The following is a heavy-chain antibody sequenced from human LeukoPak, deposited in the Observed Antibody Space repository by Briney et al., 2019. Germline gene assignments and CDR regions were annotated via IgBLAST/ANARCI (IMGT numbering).Heavy chain of an antibody. J-gene: IGHJ4*02. V-gene: IGHV1-18*01. Sequence: ASVKVSCKGSGYSFSNYGVSWVRQAPGQGLEWMGWIDAFNGDIKYAWNLQGRVTMTMDISTSTFYMELRSLRSDDTAVYYCARVTQTDYDFDYWGQGTLVTVSS. CDR1: GYSFSNYG. D-gene: IGHD4-17*01. CDR3: ARVTQTDYDFDY. CDR2: IDAFNGDI.